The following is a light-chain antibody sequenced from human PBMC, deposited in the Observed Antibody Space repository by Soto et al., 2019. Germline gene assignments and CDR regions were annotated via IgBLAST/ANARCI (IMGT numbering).Light chain of an antibody. J-gene: IGKJ1*01. Sequence: EIVMTQSPATLSVSPVERVTLSCRASQSVSGNLAWYQQRPGQAPRLLIYGASNRATGIPDRFSGSGSGTDFTLTISRLEPEDFAVYYCQQYGTSPRAFGQGTKVDIK. CDR3: QQYGTSPRA. V-gene: IGKV3-20*01. CDR2: GAS. CDR1: QSVSGN.